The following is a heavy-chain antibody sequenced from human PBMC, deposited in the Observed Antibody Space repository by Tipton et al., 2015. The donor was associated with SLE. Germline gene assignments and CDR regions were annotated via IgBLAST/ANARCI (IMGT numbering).Heavy chain of an antibody. CDR3: AKQQSSGWYGEYFDY. V-gene: IGHV3-23*01. D-gene: IGHD6-19*01. CDR1: GFTFSSYA. J-gene: IGHJ4*02. CDR2: ISGSGGST. Sequence: SLRLSCAASGFTFSSYAMSWVRQAPGKGLEWVSAISGSGGSTYYADSVKGRFTISRDNSKNTLYLQMNSLRAEDTAVYYCAKQQSSGWYGEYFDYWGQGTLVTVSS.